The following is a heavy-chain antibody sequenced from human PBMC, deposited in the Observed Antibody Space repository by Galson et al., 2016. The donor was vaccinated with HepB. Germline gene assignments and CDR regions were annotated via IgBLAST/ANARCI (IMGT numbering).Heavy chain of an antibody. CDR2: MYPGDSDI. CDR1: GYSFSTSW. J-gene: IGHJ4*02. V-gene: IGHV5-51*03. Sequence: QSGAEVKKPGESLKISCKSSGYSFSTSWIGWVRQMPGKGLEWMGIMYPGDSDIRYSPSFQGQVTISADMSISTAYLQWSSLKASDTAIYYCARGGHGYNHLDYWGQGTLVTVSS. CDR3: ARGGHGYNHLDY. D-gene: IGHD5-24*01.